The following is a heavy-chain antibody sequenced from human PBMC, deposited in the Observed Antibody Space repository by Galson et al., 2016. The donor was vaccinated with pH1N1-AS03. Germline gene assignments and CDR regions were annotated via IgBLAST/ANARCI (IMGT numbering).Heavy chain of an antibody. Sequence: SLRLSCAASGFTLNRSWMNWVRQAPGKGLEWVANIKQDGSEKYYVDSVKGRFTISRDNAKNSLHLQMNSLRAEDTAVYYCFEINNGGGQGTLVTVSS. CDR1: GFTLNRSW. D-gene: IGHD2-8*01. V-gene: IGHV3-7*01. CDR2: IKQDGSEK. CDR3: FEINNG. J-gene: IGHJ4*02.